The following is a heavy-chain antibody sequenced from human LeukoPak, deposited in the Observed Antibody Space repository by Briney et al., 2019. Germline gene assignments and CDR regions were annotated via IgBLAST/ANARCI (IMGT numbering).Heavy chain of an antibody. J-gene: IGHJ4*02. CDR2: VDIDGSNT. D-gene: IGHD4/OR15-4a*01. CDR3: ATDQSMAVPTTDDY. Sequence: GGSLSLSCAASGFTFSSYWMHWVRQAPEKGLVRVSRVDIDGSNTIYADSVKGRFTISRDNTKNTLCLQMNYLRAEDTAVYYCATDQSMAVPTTDDYWGQGTLVTVSS. CDR1: GFTFSSYW. V-gene: IGHV3-74*01.